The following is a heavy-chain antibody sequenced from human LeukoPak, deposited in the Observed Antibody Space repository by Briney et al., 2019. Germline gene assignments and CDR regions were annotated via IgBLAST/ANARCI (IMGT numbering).Heavy chain of an antibody. CDR1: GGSISSTNYY. D-gene: IGHD5-12*01. V-gene: IGHV4-39*01. CDR2: ISYSGST. Sequence: PSESLSHTCTVSGGSISSTNYYWAWIRQPPGKGLEWIGSISYSGSTYYNPSLKSRVTISVDTSKHQFSLRLSSVTAADTAVYYCARHSGYALYNWFDPWGQGTLVTVS. CDR3: ARHSGYALYNWFDP. J-gene: IGHJ5*02.